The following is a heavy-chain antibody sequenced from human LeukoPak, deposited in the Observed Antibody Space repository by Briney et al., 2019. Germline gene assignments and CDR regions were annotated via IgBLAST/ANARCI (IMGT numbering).Heavy chain of an antibody. CDR2: IWYDGSNK. D-gene: IGHD5-24*01. V-gene: IGHV3-33*08. Sequence: PGGSLRLSCAASGFTFSDYAMHWVRQAPGKGLEWVAVIWYDGSNKYYADSVKGRFTISRDNSKNTLYLQMNSLRAEDTAVYYCARAGGDGYNSNWFDPWGQGTLVTVSS. CDR3: ARAGGDGYNSNWFDP. J-gene: IGHJ5*02. CDR1: GFTFSDYA.